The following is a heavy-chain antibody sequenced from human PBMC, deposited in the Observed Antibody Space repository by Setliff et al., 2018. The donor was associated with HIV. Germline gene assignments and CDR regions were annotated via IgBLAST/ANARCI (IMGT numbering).Heavy chain of an antibody. D-gene: IGHD2-15*01. V-gene: IGHV1-3*01. CDR1: GYTFTSYA. Sequence: GASVKVSCKASGYTFTSYAMHWVRQAPGQRLEWMGWINAGNGNTKYSQKFKGRLTITADESTSTVYMELSSLRSEDTAVYYCARDSRDIVVVIAPEPEPYYYYGMDVRGEGTTVTVS. CDR2: INAGNGNT. J-gene: IGHJ6*02. CDR3: ARDSRDIVVVIAPEPEPYYYYGMDV.